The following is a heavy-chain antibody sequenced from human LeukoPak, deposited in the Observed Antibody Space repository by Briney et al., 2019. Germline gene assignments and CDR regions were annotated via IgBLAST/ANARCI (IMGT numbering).Heavy chain of an antibody. D-gene: IGHD2-2*01. CDR1: GGSISSYY. V-gene: IGHV4-59*01. Sequence: PSETLSLTCTVSGGSISSYYWSWIRQPPGKGLEWIGYIYYSGSTNYNPSLKSRVTISVDTSKNRFSLKLSSVTAADTAVYYCARGGVAIPAANNWFDPWGQGTLVTVSS. J-gene: IGHJ5*02. CDR2: IYYSGST. CDR3: ARGGVAIPAANNWFDP.